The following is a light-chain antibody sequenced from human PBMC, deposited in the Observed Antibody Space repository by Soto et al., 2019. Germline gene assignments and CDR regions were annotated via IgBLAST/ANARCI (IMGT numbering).Light chain of an antibody. CDR2: DAS. J-gene: IGKJ2*01. Sequence: DIQMTQSPSTLSASVGDRVTITCRASSGIGSWVAWYQQKPGRAPNLLIYDASSLQSVVPSRFSGGGSGTEFTLTISSLQPDDFATYYCQHFRSYPYTFGQGTKVEIK. CDR1: SGIGSW. V-gene: IGKV1-5*01. CDR3: QHFRSYPYT.